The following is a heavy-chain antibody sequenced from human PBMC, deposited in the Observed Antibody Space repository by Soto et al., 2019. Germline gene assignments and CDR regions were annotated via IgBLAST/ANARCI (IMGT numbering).Heavy chain of an antibody. CDR3: AKVVKGSGRYYGMDV. Sequence: EVQLLESGGGLVQPGGSLRLSCAASGFTFSSYAMSWAHQAPGKGLEWVSAISGSGGSTYYADSVKGRFTISRDNSKNTLYLQMNSLRAEDTAVYYCAKVVKGSGRYYGMDVWGQGTTVTVSS. CDR2: ISGSGGST. V-gene: IGHV3-23*01. CDR1: GFTFSSYA. J-gene: IGHJ6*02. D-gene: IGHD3-10*01.